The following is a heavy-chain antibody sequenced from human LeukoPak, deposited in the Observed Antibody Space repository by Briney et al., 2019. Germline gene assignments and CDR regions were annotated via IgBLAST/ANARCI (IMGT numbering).Heavy chain of an antibody. Sequence: SETLSLTCAVSGGSISSSNWWSWVRQPPGKGLEWIGEIYHSGSTNYNPSLKSRVTISVDTSKNQFSLKLSSVTAADTAVYYCARDKSGYYSNGWFDPWGQGTLVTVSS. D-gene: IGHD3-22*01. CDR1: GGSISSSNW. J-gene: IGHJ5*02. CDR3: ARDKSGYYSNGWFDP. CDR2: IYHSGST. V-gene: IGHV4-4*02.